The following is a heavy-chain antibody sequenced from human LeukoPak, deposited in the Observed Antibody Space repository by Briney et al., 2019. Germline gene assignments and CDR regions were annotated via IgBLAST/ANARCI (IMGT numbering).Heavy chain of an antibody. Sequence: PGGSLRLSCAASGFTFSSYSMNWVRQAPGKGLEWVSFISDSATTIYYADSVKGRFTISRDNSKNTLYLQMNSLSAEDTAIYYCAKGRSSGWLPAHWGQGTLVTVSS. J-gene: IGHJ4*02. D-gene: IGHD6-19*01. CDR2: ISDSATTI. CDR1: GFTFSSYS. CDR3: AKGRSSGWLPAH. V-gene: IGHV3-48*01.